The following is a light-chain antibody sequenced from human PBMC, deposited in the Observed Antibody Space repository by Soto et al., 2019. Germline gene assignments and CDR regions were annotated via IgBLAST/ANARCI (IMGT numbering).Light chain of an antibody. CDR2: GAS. Sequence: EIVLTQSPGTLSLSPGERATLSCRASQSVSSSYLAWYQQKPGQAPRLLIYGASSRATGIPDRFSGRWSGTDFTLTISRLEPEDFAVYYCQQYGSSPPITFGQGTRLEIK. V-gene: IGKV3-20*01. J-gene: IGKJ5*01. CDR1: QSVSSSY. CDR3: QQYGSSPPIT.